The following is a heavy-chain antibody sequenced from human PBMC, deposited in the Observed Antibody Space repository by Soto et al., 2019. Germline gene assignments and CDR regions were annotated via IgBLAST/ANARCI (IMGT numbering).Heavy chain of an antibody. J-gene: IGHJ2*01. CDR1: GFTFSSYW. V-gene: IGHV3-74*01. Sequence: GGSLRLSCAASGFTFSSYWMHWVRQAPGKGLVWVSRINSNGSSTSYADSVKGRFTISRDNAKNTLYLQMNSLRAEDTAVYYCAREHGDYVSWYFDLWGRGTLVTVSS. CDR3: AREHGDYVSWYFDL. D-gene: IGHD4-17*01. CDR2: INSNGSST.